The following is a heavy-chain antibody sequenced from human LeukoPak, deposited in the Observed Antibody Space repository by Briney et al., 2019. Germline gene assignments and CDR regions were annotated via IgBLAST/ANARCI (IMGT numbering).Heavy chain of an antibody. CDR2: MSWDGGTT. D-gene: IGHD4-17*01. CDR3: ARNFGDLEPFFDY. Sequence: GGSLRLSCAASGFTFDDYTMHWVRQAPGKGLEWVSLMSWDGGTTYYADSVKGRYTVSRDNSKNSLYLQMNSLRAEGTALYYCARNFGDLEPFFDYWGQGTLVTVSS. J-gene: IGHJ4*02. V-gene: IGHV3-43D*03. CDR1: GFTFDDYT.